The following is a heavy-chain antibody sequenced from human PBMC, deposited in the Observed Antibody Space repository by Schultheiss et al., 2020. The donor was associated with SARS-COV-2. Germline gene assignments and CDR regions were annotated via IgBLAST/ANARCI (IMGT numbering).Heavy chain of an antibody. V-gene: IGHV2-5*02. CDR1: GFSLSTSGVA. Sequence: SGPTLVKPTQTLTLTCTFSGFSLSTSGVAVGWIRQPPGKALEWLALIYWDDDKRYSPSLKSRLTITKDTSKNQVVLTMTNMDPVDTATYYCARTNSPYCTNGVCYNGNGMDVWGQGTTVTVSS. CDR2: IYWDDDK. CDR3: ARTNSPYCTNGVCYNGNGMDV. J-gene: IGHJ6*02. D-gene: IGHD2-8*01.